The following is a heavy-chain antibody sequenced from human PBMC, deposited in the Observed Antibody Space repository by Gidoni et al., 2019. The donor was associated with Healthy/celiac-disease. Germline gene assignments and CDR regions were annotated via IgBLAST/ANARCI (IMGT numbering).Heavy chain of an antibody. CDR1: GGSISSSSYY. V-gene: IGHV4-39*01. J-gene: IGHJ4*02. CDR3: AREGAAAGTFDY. D-gene: IGHD6-13*01. Sequence: QLQLQESGPGRVKTSETLSLTCTVSGGSISSSSYYWGWIRQPPGKGLEWIGSIYYSGSTYYNPSLKSRFSISVDTSKNQFSLKLSSVTAADTAVYYCAREGAAAGTFDYWGQGTLVTVSS. CDR2: IYYSGST.